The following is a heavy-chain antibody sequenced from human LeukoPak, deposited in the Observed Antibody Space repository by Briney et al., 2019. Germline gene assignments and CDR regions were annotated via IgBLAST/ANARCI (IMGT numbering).Heavy chain of an antibody. CDR3: AKDLTGEGGLDY. CDR2: ISWNSGSI. J-gene: IGHJ4*02. Sequence: GGSLRLSCAASRFTFDDYAMHWVRHAPGKGLEWVSGISWNSGSIGYADSVKGRFTISRDNAKNSLYLQMNSLRAEDMALYYCAKDLTGEGGLDYWGQGTLVTVSS. D-gene: IGHD3-16*01. CDR1: RFTFDDYA. V-gene: IGHV3-9*03.